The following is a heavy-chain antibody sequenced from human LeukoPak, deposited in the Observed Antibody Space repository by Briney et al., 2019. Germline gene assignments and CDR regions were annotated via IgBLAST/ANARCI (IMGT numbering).Heavy chain of an antibody. Sequence: SETLSLTCAVYGGSFSGYYWSWIRQPPGKGLEWIGEINHSGSPNYNPSLKSRVTISVDTSKNQFSLKLSSVTAADTAVYYCARGPRSQYHYYHSSDHDYWGQGTLVTVSS. V-gene: IGHV4-34*01. D-gene: IGHD3-22*01. J-gene: IGHJ4*02. CDR1: GGSFSGYY. CDR3: ARGPRSQYHYYHSSDHDY. CDR2: INHSGSP.